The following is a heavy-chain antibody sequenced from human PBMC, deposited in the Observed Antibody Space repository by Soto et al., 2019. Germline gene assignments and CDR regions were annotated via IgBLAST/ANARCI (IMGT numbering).Heavy chain of an antibody. CDR2: ITPMFGTP. CDR1: GGTFSSYA. D-gene: IGHD2-15*01. V-gene: IGHV1-69*12. Sequence: QLVQSGAEVKKPGSSVKVSCKASGGTFSSYAFSWVRQAPGQGLEWMGGITPMFGTPNYAQKFQGRVTITADESTRTAYMELSSLRSEDTAVYYCAKATVAVIYGGHYYYGSDVWGQGTTVTVSS. J-gene: IGHJ6*02. CDR3: AKATVAVIYGGHYYYGSDV.